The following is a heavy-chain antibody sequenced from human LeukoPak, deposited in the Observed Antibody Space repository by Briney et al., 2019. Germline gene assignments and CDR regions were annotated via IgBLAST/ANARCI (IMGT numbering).Heavy chain of an antibody. CDR3: ARVTGGSPTYYFDY. CDR2: ISGYGGST. J-gene: IGHJ4*02. D-gene: IGHD3-16*01. CDR1: GFTFSSYA. Sequence: GGSLRLSCAASGFTFSSYAMSWVRQAPGKGPEWVSSISGYGGSTFYPDSVKGRFTISRDNSKDTLYLQMNSLRAEDTAVYYCARVTGGSPTYYFDYWGQGTLVTVSS. V-gene: IGHV3-23*01.